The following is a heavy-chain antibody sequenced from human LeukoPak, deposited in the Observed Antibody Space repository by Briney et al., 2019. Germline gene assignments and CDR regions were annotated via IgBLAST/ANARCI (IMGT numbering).Heavy chain of an antibody. V-gene: IGHV4-61*02. D-gene: IGHD2-2*01. Sequence: PSETLSLTCTVSGGSISSGGYYWSWIRQHPGKGLEWIGRIYTSGSTNYNPSLKSRVTMSVDTSKNQFSLKLSSVTAADTAVYYCARGGNVVVPAAIDWFDPWGQGTLVTVSS. J-gene: IGHJ5*02. CDR1: GGSISSGGYY. CDR3: ARGGNVVVPAAIDWFDP. CDR2: IYTSGST.